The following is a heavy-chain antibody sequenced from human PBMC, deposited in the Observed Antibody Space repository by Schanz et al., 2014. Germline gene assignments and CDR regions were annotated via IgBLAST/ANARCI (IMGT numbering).Heavy chain of an antibody. CDR1: GFTFSSYC. D-gene: IGHD3-3*01. J-gene: IGHJ4*02. V-gene: IGHV3-7*01. CDR2: INQDGSEK. Sequence: EVQLVESGGGLVQPGGSLRLSCAASGFTFSSYCINWVRQAPGKGLEWVANINQDGSEKYYVDSVKGRFTISRDNAKNSLYLQMNGLRAEDTAVFYCARDLLVSHYDFWSGNDYWGQGTLVTVSS. CDR3: ARDLLVSHYDFWSGNDY.